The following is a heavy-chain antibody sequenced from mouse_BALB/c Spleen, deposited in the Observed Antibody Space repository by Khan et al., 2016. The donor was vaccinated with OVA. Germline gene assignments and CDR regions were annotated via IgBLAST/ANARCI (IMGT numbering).Heavy chain of an antibody. CDR3: ACRYNDGLWYFDV. D-gene: IGHD1-1*01. J-gene: IGHJ1*01. CDR1: GYSITSDYA. Sequence: EVQLQESGPGLVKPSQSLSLTCTVTGYSITSDYAWNWIRQFPGNKLEWMGYISYSGSANYNPSLQSRISITRDTSENQFFLQLNSVTHEDSATYYCACRYNDGLWYFDVWGAGTAVTVSS. CDR2: ISYSGSA. V-gene: IGHV3-2*02.